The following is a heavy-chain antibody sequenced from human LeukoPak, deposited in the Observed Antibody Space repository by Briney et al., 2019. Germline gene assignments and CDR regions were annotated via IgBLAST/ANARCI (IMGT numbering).Heavy chain of an antibody. CDR2: IKQDGSEK. Sequence: GGSLRLSCAASGFTFSSYWMSWVRQAPGKGLEWVANIKQDGSEKYYVDSVKGRFTISRDNAKNSMYLQMNSLRVEDTAVYYCTSWGDTTAEYFQRWGQGTLVTVSS. J-gene: IGHJ1*01. D-gene: IGHD2-21*02. CDR3: TSWGDTTAEYFQR. CDR1: GFTFSSYW. V-gene: IGHV3-7*01.